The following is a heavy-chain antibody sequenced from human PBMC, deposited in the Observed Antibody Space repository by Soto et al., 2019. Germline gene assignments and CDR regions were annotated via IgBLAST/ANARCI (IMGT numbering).Heavy chain of an antibody. CDR2: IYPGDSDR. J-gene: IGHJ6*02. Sequence: GESLKISCKGSGYSFDNYWIGWVRQMPGKGLEWMAIIYPGDSDRRYSPSFQGQVTISADQSISTAYLQWSSLKASDTANYYCVRYRSRDYYYGMDVWGQGTTGTVS. D-gene: IGHD1-26*01. CDR3: VRYRSRDYYYGMDV. CDR1: GYSFDNYW. V-gene: IGHV5-51*01.